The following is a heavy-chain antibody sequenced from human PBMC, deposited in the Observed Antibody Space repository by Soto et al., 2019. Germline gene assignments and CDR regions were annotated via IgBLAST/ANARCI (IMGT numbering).Heavy chain of an antibody. CDR3: ATYINGGWGRGY. J-gene: IGHJ4*02. CDR2: YYTGSP. CDR1: GDFISNYH. V-gene: IGHV4-59*08. D-gene: IGHD3-16*01. Sequence: QVQLQESGPGLVKPSETLALTCNVSGDFISNYHWSWIRQPPGKGLEWIGYYTGSPNYNPSLQSRVTLSVDMSKSRFSLKLSSVTAADTAVYYCATYINGGWGRGYWGQGTLVTVSS.